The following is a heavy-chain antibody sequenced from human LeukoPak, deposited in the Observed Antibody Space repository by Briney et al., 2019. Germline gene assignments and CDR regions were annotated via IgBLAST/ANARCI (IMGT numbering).Heavy chain of an antibody. CDR1: GFTFSSYG. CDR3: ARDGQGVPAKFEY. CDR2: ISYDGKTK. Sequence: GGSLRLSCAASGFTFSSYGMHWVRQAPGKGLEWVAVISYDGKTKYYADSVKGRFTISRDNAKNSLYLQMNSLRAEDTAVYYCARDGQGVPAKFEYWGQGTLVTVSS. J-gene: IGHJ4*02. D-gene: IGHD2-2*01. V-gene: IGHV3-30*03.